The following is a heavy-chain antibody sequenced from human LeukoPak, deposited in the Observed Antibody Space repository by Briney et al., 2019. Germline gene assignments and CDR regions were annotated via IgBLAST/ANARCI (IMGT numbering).Heavy chain of an antibody. Sequence: GGSLRLSCAASGFTFSSYGMHWVRQAPGKGLEWVAFIRYDGSNKYYADSVKGRFTISRDNSKNTLCLQMNSLRAEDTAVYYCARGSLTSGWPHPYYFDYWGQGTLVTVSS. V-gene: IGHV3-30*02. CDR3: ARGSLTSGWPHPYYFDY. CDR1: GFTFSSYG. D-gene: IGHD6-19*01. CDR2: IRYDGSNK. J-gene: IGHJ4*02.